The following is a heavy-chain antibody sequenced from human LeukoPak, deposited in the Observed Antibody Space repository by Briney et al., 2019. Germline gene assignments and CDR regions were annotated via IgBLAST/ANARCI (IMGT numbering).Heavy chain of an antibody. CDR3: ARSSDYGDYD. D-gene: IGHD4-17*01. V-gene: IGHV4-31*03. Sequence: SETLSLTCTVSGGSVNSGGYYWTWIRQHPGKGLEWLGYIYYSGRTYYNPFLKSRITISLDTSKNQFSLNLTSVSAADTAFYFCARSSDYGDYDWGQGTLITVSS. J-gene: IGHJ4*02. CDR2: IYYSGRT. CDR1: GGSVNSGGYY.